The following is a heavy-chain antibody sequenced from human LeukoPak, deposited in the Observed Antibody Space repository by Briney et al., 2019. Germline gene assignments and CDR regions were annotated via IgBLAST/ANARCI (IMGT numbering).Heavy chain of an antibody. CDR1: GFTFSSYA. CDR3: AKRIAAAGTYYFDY. V-gene: IGHV3-23*01. D-gene: IGHD6-13*01. Sequence: GGSLRLSCAASGFTFSSYAMSWVRQAPGKGLEWVSAISGSGGSTYYVDSVKGRFTISRDNSKNTLYLQMNSLRAEDTAVYYCAKRIAAAGTYYFDYWGQGTLVTVSP. J-gene: IGHJ4*02. CDR2: ISGSGGST.